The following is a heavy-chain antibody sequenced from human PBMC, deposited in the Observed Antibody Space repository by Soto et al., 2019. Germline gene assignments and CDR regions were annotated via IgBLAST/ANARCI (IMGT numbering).Heavy chain of an antibody. CDR1: GGSISSGGYY. CDR2: IYYSGST. Sequence: SETLSLTCTVSGGSISSGGYYWSWIRQHPGKGLEWIGYIYYSGSTYYNPSLKSRVTISVDTSKNQFSLKLSSVTAADTAVYYCARDGGGYYYYGMDVWGQGTTVTVSS. V-gene: IGHV4-31*03. D-gene: IGHD3-10*01. J-gene: IGHJ6*02. CDR3: ARDGGGYYYYGMDV.